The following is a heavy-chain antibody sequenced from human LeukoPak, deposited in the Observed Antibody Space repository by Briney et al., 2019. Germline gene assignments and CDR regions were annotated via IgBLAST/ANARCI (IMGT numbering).Heavy chain of an antibody. D-gene: IGHD2-15*01. CDR3: ATCSGGSCYYNWFDP. CDR1: GYIFTSYD. Sequence: ASVKDSCKASGYIFTSYDINWVGQATGQGLEWMGWMNPNSGNTGYAQKFQGRVTMTRNTSISTAYMELSSLRSEDTAVYYCATCSGGSCYYNWFDPWGQGTLVTVSS. J-gene: IGHJ5*02. V-gene: IGHV1-8*01. CDR2: MNPNSGNT.